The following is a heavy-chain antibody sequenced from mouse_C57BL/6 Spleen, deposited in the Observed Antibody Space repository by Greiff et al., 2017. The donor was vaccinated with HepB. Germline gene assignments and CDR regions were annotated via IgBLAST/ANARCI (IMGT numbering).Heavy chain of an antibody. CDR3: ARYDYDYYYAMDY. J-gene: IGHJ4*01. Sequence: VQLQESGAELVKPGASVKISCKASGYAFSSYWMNWVKQRPGKGLEWIGQIYPGDGDTNYNGKFKGKATLTAEKSSSTAYMQLSSLTSEDSAVYFCARYDYDYYYAMDYWGQGTSVTVSS. V-gene: IGHV1-80*01. CDR2: IYPGDGDT. CDR1: GYAFSSYW. D-gene: IGHD2-4*01.